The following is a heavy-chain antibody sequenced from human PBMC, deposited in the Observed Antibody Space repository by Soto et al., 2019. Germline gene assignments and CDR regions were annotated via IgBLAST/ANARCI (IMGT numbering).Heavy chain of an antibody. Sequence: GASVKVSCKASGYTFTGYYMHCVRQAPGQGLEWMGWINPNSGGTNYAQKFQGWVTMTRDTSISTAYMELSRLRSDDTAVYYCARDSLGYCSSTSCYESSYYGMDVWGQGTTVTVSS. CDR3: ARDSLGYCSSTSCYESSYYGMDV. V-gene: IGHV1-2*04. D-gene: IGHD2-2*01. CDR1: GYTFTGYY. J-gene: IGHJ6*02. CDR2: INPNSGGT.